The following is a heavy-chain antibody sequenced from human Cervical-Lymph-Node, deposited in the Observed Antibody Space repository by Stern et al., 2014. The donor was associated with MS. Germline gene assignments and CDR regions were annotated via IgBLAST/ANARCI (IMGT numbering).Heavy chain of an antibody. D-gene: IGHD1-1*01. V-gene: IGHV1-3*01. J-gene: IGHJ4*02. CDR3: ARDQTSTEKGLDY. CDR2: VIPGNGDT. Sequence: VQLVESGAELKKPGASVKVSCKAFGYTFTSYAIHWVRQAPGQSLEWVGWVIPGNGDTRYARNLQGRVTINRDTSANTAYMELNSLRSEDTAIYYFARDQTSTEKGLDYWGQGTLVTVSS. CDR1: GYTFTSYA.